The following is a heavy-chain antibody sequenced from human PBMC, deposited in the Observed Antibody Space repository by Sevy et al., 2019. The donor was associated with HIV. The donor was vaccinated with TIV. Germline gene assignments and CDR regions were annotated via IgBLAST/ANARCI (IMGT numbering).Heavy chain of an antibody. CDR3: AKDRITMIGDAFDI. Sequence: GGSLRLSCAASGFTFSSYAMSWVRQAPGKGLEWVSGISGYGGSPYYADSVKGRFTISRDNSKITLYLQMNSLRAEDTAVYYCAKDRITMIGDAFDIWGQWTMVTVSS. D-gene: IGHD3-22*01. J-gene: IGHJ3*02. CDR2: ISGYGGSP. CDR1: GFTFSSYA. V-gene: IGHV3-23*01.